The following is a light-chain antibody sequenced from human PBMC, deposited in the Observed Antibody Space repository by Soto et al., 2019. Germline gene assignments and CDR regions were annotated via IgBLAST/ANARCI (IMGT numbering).Light chain of an antibody. Sequence: IQLTHSPSSLSASVGDRVTITCRASQVISSYLAWYQQKPGKAPKLLIYAASTLQSGVPSRFSGSASGTDFTLTISSLQPEDFAVYYCQQLNDYPLSFGGGTKVDIK. CDR3: QQLNDYPLS. CDR2: AAS. J-gene: IGKJ4*01. CDR1: QVISSY. V-gene: IGKV1-9*01.